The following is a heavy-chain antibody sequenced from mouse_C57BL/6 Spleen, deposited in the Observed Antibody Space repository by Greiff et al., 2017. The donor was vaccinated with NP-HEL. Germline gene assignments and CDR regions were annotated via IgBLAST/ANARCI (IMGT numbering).Heavy chain of an antibody. CDR1: GYTFTDYY. Sequence: EVKLMESGPVLVKPGASVKMSCKASGYTFTDYYMNWVKQSHGKSLEWIGVINPYNGGTSYNQKFKGKATLTVDKSSSTAYMELNSLTSEDSAVYYCARRDYDYDEGAAYWGQGTLVTVSA. D-gene: IGHD2-4*01. V-gene: IGHV1-19*01. CDR2: INPYNGGT. J-gene: IGHJ3*01. CDR3: ARRDYDYDEGAAY.